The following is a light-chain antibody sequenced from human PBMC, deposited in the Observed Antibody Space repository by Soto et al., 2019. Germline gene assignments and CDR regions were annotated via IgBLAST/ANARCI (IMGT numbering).Light chain of an antibody. J-gene: IGKJ1*01. CDR2: GAS. V-gene: IGKV3-15*01. CDR1: QSISRS. Sequence: EIGMTQSPATLSVSPGERVTLSCRASQSISRSLAWYQQKPGQAPRPLIYGASTRATGIPARFSGSGSGTKFALTISSLQSEDFAVYYCQQYDNWPRTFGQGTKVDIK. CDR3: QQYDNWPRT.